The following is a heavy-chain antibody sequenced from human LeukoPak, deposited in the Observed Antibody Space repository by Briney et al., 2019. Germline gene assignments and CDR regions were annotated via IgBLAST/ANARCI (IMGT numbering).Heavy chain of an antibody. J-gene: IGHJ4*02. CDR1: GFTFSSYA. Sequence: GGSLRLSCAASGFTFSSYAMSWVRQAPGKGLEWVSAISGGGDSTYYSDSVKGRFTISRDNSKNTLYLHMNSLRVEDTAVYYCAKETRHLRGSYFDYWGQGTLVTVSS. D-gene: IGHD6-6*01. CDR3: AKETRHLRGSYFDY. V-gene: IGHV3-23*01. CDR2: ISGGGDST.